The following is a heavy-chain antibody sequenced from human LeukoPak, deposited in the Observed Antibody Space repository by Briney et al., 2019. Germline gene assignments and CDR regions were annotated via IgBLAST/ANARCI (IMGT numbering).Heavy chain of an antibody. Sequence: GGSLRLSCAASGFTFSSYSMNWVRQAPGKGLEWVSFISSSRSYIYYADSVKGRFTISRDNAKNSLYLQMNSLRAEDTAVYYCARGAYGSGNYPFDYWGQGTLVTVSS. D-gene: IGHD3-10*01. CDR2: ISSSRSYI. J-gene: IGHJ4*02. CDR3: ARGAYGSGNYPFDY. CDR1: GFTFSSYS. V-gene: IGHV3-21*01.